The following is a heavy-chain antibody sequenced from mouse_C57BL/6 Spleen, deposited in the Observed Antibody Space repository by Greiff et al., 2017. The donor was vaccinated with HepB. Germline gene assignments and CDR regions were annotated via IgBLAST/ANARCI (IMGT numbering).Heavy chain of an antibody. CDR3: ARDPYGSSYGYFDV. J-gene: IGHJ1*03. D-gene: IGHD1-1*01. V-gene: IGHV5-4*01. Sequence: EVQLVESGGGLVKPGGSLKLSCAASGFTFSSYAMSWARQTPEKRLEWVATISDGGSYTYYPDNVKGRFTISRDNAKNNLYLQMSHLKSEDTAMYYCARDPYGSSYGYFDVWGTGTTVTVSS. CDR1: GFTFSSYA. CDR2: ISDGGSYT.